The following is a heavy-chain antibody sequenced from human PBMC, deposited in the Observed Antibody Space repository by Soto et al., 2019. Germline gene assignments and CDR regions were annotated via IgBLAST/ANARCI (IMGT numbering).Heavy chain of an antibody. J-gene: IGHJ6*03. Sequence: SETLSLTCAVYGGSFSGYYWSWIRQPPGKGLEWIGEINHSGSTNYNPSLKSRVTISVDTSKNQFSLKLSSVTAADTAVYYCARAYCNYYYYYMDVWGKGTTVTVSS. CDR1: GGSFSGYY. D-gene: IGHD2-8*02. CDR3: ARAYCNYYYYYMDV. CDR2: INHSGST. V-gene: IGHV4-34*01.